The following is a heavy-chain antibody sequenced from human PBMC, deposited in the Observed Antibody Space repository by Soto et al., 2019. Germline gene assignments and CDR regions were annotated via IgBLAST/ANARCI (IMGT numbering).Heavy chain of an antibody. J-gene: IGHJ4*02. CDR1: GFTFSSYG. Sequence: GGSLRLSCAASGFTFSSYGMHWVRQAPGKGLEWVAVIWYDGSNKYYADSVKGRFTISRDNSKNTLYLQMNSLRAEDTAVYYCASTTQLRGKARRGYYFDYWGQGTLVTVSS. CDR2: IWYDGSNK. CDR3: ASTTQLRGKARRGYYFDY. D-gene: IGHD3-16*01. V-gene: IGHV3-33*01.